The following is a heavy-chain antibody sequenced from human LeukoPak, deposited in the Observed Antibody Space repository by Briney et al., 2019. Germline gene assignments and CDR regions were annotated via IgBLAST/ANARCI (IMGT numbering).Heavy chain of an antibody. CDR3: ARDSCSSTSCLALFDY. Sequence: GGSLRLSCAASGFTFSSYGMHWVRQAPGKGLEWVAVIWYDGSNKYYADSVKGRFTISRDNCKNTLYLQMNSLRAEDTAVYYCARDSCSSTSCLALFDYWGQGTLVTVSS. D-gene: IGHD2-2*01. CDR2: IWYDGSNK. CDR1: GFTFSSYG. V-gene: IGHV3-33*01. J-gene: IGHJ4*02.